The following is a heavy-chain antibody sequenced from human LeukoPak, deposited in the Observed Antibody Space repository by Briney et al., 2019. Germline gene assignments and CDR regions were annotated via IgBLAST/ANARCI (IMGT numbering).Heavy chain of an antibody. J-gene: IGHJ4*02. Sequence: SETLSLTCTVSGGSISSYYWSWIRQPPGKGLEWIGYIYTSGSTNYNPSLKSRVTISVDTSKNQFSLKLSSVTAADTAVYYCARQWDDYGPYTDWGQGTLVTVSS. CDR1: GGSISSYY. CDR3: ARQWDDYGPYTD. CDR2: IYTSGST. D-gene: IGHD4-17*01. V-gene: IGHV4-4*09.